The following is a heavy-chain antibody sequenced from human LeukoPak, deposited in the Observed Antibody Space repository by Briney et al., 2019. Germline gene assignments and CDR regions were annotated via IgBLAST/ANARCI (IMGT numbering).Heavy chain of an antibody. CDR3: ASGPLDY. V-gene: IGHV3-7*01. Sequence: GGSLRLSCAASGFTFSTYIMNWVRQAPGKGLEWVANIKQDGSEKYYVDSVKGRFTISRDNAKNSLYLQMNSLRAEDTAVYYCASGPLDYWGQGTLVAVSS. J-gene: IGHJ4*02. CDR1: GFTFSTYI. CDR2: IKQDGSEK.